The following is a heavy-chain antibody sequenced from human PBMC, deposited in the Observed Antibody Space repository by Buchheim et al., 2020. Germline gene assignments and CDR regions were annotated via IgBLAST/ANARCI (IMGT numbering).Heavy chain of an antibody. V-gene: IGHV4-59*08. Sequence: QVQLQESGPGLVKPSETLSLTCTVSGDSISSYYWSWIRQPPGKGLEWIGYFYYSVSTNYNPSLKSRVTISVDTSKNQFSLKLSSVTAADTAVYYCARAVVVTNWFDPWGQGTL. D-gene: IGHD4-23*01. CDR3: ARAVVVTNWFDP. CDR1: GDSISSYY. J-gene: IGHJ5*02. CDR2: FYYSVST.